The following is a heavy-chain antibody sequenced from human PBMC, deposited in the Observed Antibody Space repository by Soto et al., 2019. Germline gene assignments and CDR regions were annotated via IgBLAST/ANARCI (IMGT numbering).Heavy chain of an antibody. Sequence: GGSLRLSCVASGFTFNNAWMTWVRQAPGKGLEWVGRIKSKTGGGTTDYAAPVKGRFTLSRDDSKNTLYLQMNSLKTEDSAVYYCTTVTPPGWGQGTLVTVSS. V-gene: IGHV3-15*01. J-gene: IGHJ4*02. CDR1: GFTFNNAW. CDR2: IKSKTGGGTT. CDR3: TTVTPPG.